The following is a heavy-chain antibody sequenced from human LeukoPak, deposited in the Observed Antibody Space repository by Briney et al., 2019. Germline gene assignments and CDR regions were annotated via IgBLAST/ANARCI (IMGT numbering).Heavy chain of an antibody. D-gene: IGHD3-10*01. CDR1: GGSISSSSYY. J-gene: IGHJ4*02. CDR2: IYYSGST. Sequence: SETPSLTCTVSGGSISSSSYYWGWIRQPPGKGLEWIGSIYYSGSTYYNPSLKSRVTISVDTSKNQFSLKLSSVTAADTAVYYCAREKVLLGARNFDYWGQGTLVTVSS. CDR3: AREKVLLGARNFDY. V-gene: IGHV4-39*07.